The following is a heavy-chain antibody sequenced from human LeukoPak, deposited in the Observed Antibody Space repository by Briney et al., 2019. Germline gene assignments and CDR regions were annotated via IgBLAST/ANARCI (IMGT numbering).Heavy chain of an antibody. J-gene: IGHJ4*02. CDR3: VGAHGTGGIRDF. Sequence: SETLTLTCTVSGYSFNTGQYWGWIRPPPGEGLEWIGNIFHTGSTFYNPSLKSRVTLSMDTSNNRFSLNLTSVTAGDTALYFCVGAHGTGGIRDFWGQGTLVAVSS. CDR2: IFHTGST. V-gene: IGHV4-38-2*02. CDR1: GYSFNTGQY. D-gene: IGHD1-26*01.